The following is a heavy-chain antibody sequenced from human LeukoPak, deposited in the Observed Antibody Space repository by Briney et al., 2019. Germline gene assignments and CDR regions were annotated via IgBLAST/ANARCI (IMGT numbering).Heavy chain of an antibody. J-gene: IGHJ4*02. CDR3: ARTRREYSSGWYEFDY. V-gene: IGHV3-21*01. D-gene: IGHD6-19*01. Sequence: HPGGSLRLSCTASGFTFSSYSMNWVRQAPGKGLEWVSSISTSSAHIYYADSVKGRSTISRDNAKNSLYLQMNSLRAEDTAVYYCARTRREYSSGWYEFDYWGQGTLVTVSS. CDR1: GFTFSSYS. CDR2: ISTSSAHI.